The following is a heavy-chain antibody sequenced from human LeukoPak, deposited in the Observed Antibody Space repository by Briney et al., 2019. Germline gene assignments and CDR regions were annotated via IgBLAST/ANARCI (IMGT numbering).Heavy chain of an antibody. D-gene: IGHD6-6*01. V-gene: IGHV4-34*01. CDR3: RRGRAVPPYSRIAGRPARFRFHI. Sequence: SETLFPTSAVYAGSFSSYCWSWVRQPQGPGLEWIGEIKHSGSANSNTTLKRGVPISVDTSRNKYSLNLSPVTVAATAVYYCRRGRAVPPYSRIAGRPARFRFHIWGQGTVVSVSS. J-gene: IGHJ4*02. CDR1: AGSFSSYC. CDR2: IKHSGSA.